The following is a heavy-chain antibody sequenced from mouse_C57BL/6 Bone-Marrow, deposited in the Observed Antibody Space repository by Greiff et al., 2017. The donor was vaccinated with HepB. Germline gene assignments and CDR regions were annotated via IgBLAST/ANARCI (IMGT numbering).Heavy chain of an antibody. D-gene: IGHD3-2*02. V-gene: IGHV3-6*01. CDR2: ISYDGSN. J-gene: IGHJ3*01. Sequence: EVQLQESGPGLVKPSQSLSLTCSVTGSSITSGYYWNWIRQFPGNKLEWMGYISYDGSNNYNPSLKNRISITRDTSKNQFFLKLNSVTTEDTATYYCAREQLRLQGFAYWGQGTLVTVSA. CDR3: AREQLRLQGFAY. CDR1: GSSITSGYY.